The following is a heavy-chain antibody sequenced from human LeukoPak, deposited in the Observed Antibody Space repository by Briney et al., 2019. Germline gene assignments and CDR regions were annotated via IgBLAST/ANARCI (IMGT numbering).Heavy chain of an antibody. D-gene: IGHD4-17*01. CDR3: SNYKNLRFDY. CDR1: GYTFTNYY. CDR2: IIPIFGTA. Sequence: ASVKVSCKASGYTFTNYYMHWVRQAPGQGLEWLGGIIPIFGTAIYAQRFQGRVTITADKSTSTAYMELSSLRSEDTAMYYCSNYKNLRFDYWGQGTLVTVSS. J-gene: IGHJ4*02. V-gene: IGHV1-69*06.